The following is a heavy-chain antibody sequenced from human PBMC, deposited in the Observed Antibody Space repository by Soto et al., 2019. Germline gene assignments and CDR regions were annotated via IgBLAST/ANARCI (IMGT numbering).Heavy chain of an antibody. CDR1: GGTFSSYA. D-gene: IGHD2-2*01. Sequence: GASVKVSCKASGGTFSSYAISWVRQAPGQGLEWMGGIIPIFGTANYAQKFQGRVTITADESTSTAYMELSSLRSEDTAVYYCAREGPRTSGPYGMDVWGQGTTVTVSS. CDR2: IIPIFGTA. V-gene: IGHV1-69*13. CDR3: AREGPRTSGPYGMDV. J-gene: IGHJ6*02.